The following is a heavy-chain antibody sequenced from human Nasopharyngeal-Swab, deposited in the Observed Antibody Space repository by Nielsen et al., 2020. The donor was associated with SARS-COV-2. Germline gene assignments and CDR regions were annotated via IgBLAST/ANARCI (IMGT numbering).Heavy chain of an antibody. J-gene: IGHJ6*02. D-gene: IGHD3-10*01. CDR1: GGSISSGDYY. CDR3: ARTVTNYGSGSYSYYYYYGMDV. CDR2: IDWDDDK. Sequence: TLSLTCTVSGGSISSGDYYWSWIRQPPGKALEWLALIDWDDDKYYSTSLKTRLTISKDTSKNQVVLTMTNMDPVDTATYYCARTVTNYGSGSYSYYYYYGMDVWGQGTTVTVSS. V-gene: IGHV2-70*18.